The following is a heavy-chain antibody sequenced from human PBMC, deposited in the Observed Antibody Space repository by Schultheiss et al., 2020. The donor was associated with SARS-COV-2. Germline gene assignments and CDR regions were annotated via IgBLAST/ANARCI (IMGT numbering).Heavy chain of an antibody. CDR3: AREVWGRRITMVRGVENPNYYYYYGMDV. J-gene: IGHJ6*02. Sequence: GGSLRLSCAASGFTVSSNYMSWVRQAPGKGLEWVSAISGSGGSTYYADSVKGRFTISRDNSKNTLYLQMNSLRAEDTAVYYCAREVWGRRITMVRGVENPNYYYYYGMDVWGQGTTVTVSS. V-gene: IGHV3-23*01. D-gene: IGHD3-10*01. CDR2: ISGSGGST. CDR1: GFTVSSNY.